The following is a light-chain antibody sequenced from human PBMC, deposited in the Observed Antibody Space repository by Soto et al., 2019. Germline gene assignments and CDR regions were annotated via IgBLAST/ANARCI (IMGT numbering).Light chain of an antibody. V-gene: IGKV3-20*01. J-gene: IGKJ3*01. CDR1: QSVAANY. CDR3: HQDGTAPLT. Sequence: EDVCTQCRGTLSLSPGERATLSCRASQSVAANYLAWYQQKRGQAPRLLIYGASSRATGIPDRFSGSGSGTDFTLTISRLEPEDFSVYYCHQDGTAPLTFGPGTKVDI. CDR2: GAS.